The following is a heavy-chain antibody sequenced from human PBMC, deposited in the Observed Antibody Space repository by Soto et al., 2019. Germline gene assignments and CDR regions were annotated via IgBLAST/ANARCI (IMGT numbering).Heavy chain of an antibody. CDR3: ARAPEIHDYFDS. CDR1: GFSLSTSAMC. CDR2: IDWDDDK. V-gene: IGHV2-70*11. Sequence: SGPTLVKPTQTLTLTCTFSGFSLSTSAMCVSWIRQPPGKALEWLARIDWDDDKYYSTSLKTRLTISKDTSKNQVVLTMTDMDPVDTATYYCARAPEIHDYFDSWGQGILVTVSS. J-gene: IGHJ4*02. D-gene: IGHD5-18*01.